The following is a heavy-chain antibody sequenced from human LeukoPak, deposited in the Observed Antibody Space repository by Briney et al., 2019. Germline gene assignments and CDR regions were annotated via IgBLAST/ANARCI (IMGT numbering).Heavy chain of an antibody. J-gene: IGHJ5*02. CDR3: ARGRTKTYYYDSSGYP. Sequence: ASVKVSCKASGGTFSSYAINWVRQATGQGLEWMGWMNPNSGNTGYAQKFQGRVTMTRNTSISTAYMELSSLRSEDTAVYYCARGRTKTYYYDSSGYPWGQGTLVTVSS. D-gene: IGHD3-22*01. CDR1: GGTFSSYA. CDR2: MNPNSGNT. V-gene: IGHV1-8*02.